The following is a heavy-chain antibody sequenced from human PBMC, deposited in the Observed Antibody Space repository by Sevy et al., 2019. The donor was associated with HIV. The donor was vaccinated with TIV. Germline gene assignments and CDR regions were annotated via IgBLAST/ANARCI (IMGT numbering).Heavy chain of an antibody. J-gene: IGHJ6*02. CDR3: AKAAGGGILRFLEWSQTYYGMDV. CDR1: GFTFSSYA. Sequence: GGSLRLSCAASGFTFSSYAMSWVRQAPGKGLEWVSAISGSGGSTSYADSVKGRFTISRDNSKNTLYLQMNSLRAEDSAVYYCAKAAGGGILRFLEWSQTYYGMDVWGQGTTVTVSS. CDR2: ISGSGGST. V-gene: IGHV3-23*01. D-gene: IGHD3-3*01.